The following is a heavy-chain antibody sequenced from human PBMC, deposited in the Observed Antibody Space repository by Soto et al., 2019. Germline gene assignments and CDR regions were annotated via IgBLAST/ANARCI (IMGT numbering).Heavy chain of an antibody. D-gene: IGHD1-26*01. Sequence: SETLSLTSTVSGDPISRSTYYWGWIRQPPGKGLEWIGSMFYSGNTYYNPSLKSRVTLSINTSKNQFSLHLNSVTPEDTAVYYCVRLIGNSWLDFWGQGTLVTVS. J-gene: IGHJ5*01. CDR2: MFYSGNT. CDR3: VRLIGNSWLDF. V-gene: IGHV4-39*01. CDR1: GDPISRSTYY.